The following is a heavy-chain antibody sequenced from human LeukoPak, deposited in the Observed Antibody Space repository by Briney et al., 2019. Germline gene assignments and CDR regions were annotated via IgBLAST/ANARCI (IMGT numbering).Heavy chain of an antibody. CDR1: GFTFSSYG. Sequence: PGGSLRLSCAASGFTFSSYGMRWVRQAPGKGLEWVSAISGSGGSTYYADSVKGRFTISRDNAKNSLYLQMNSLRAEDMALYYCAKGYSGSYLGGYAFDIWGQGTMVTVSS. CDR3: AKGYSGSYLGGYAFDI. J-gene: IGHJ3*02. V-gene: IGHV3-23*01. D-gene: IGHD1-26*01. CDR2: ISGSGGST.